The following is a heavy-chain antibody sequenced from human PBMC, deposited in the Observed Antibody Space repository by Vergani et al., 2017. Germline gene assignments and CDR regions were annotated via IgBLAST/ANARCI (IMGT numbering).Heavy chain of an antibody. V-gene: IGHV1-46*01. CDR1: GYTFTSYY. J-gene: IGHJ4*02. CDR2: INPSGGST. D-gene: IGHD1-14*01. CDR3: ARDLKGFRTGGDY. Sequence: QVQLVQSGAEVKKPGASVKVSCKASGYTFTSYYMLWVRQAPGQGLEWMGIINPSGGSTRYAQKFQGRVTMTRDTSTSTVYMELSSLRSEDTAVYYCARDLKGFRTGGDYWGQGTLVTVSS.